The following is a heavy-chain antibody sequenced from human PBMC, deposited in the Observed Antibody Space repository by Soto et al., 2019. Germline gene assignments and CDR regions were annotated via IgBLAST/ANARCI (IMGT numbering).Heavy chain of an antibody. CDR3: ARDGVDTATGYYYGMDV. J-gene: IGHJ6*02. CDR2: ISAYNGNT. Sequence: QVQLVQSGAEVKKPGASVKVSCKASGYTFTSYGISWVRQAPGQGLEWMGWISAYNGNTNYAQKLQGRVTITTDTSTSTADMELRSLRSDDTAVYYCARDGVDTATGYYYGMDVWGQGTTVTVSS. CDR1: GYTFTSYG. D-gene: IGHD5-18*01. V-gene: IGHV1-18*01.